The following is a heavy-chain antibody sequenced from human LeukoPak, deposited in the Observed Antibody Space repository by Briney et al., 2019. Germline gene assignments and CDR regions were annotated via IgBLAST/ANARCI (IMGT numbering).Heavy chain of an antibody. Sequence: SETLSLTCTVSGGSFSSSSHYWGWVRQPPGKGLEWIGSMYYSGSTYYNASLRSRVTISVDTSRDQFSLKLSSVTAADTAVYYCARHFDRDGYKSNAFDIWGQGQWSPSL. CDR3: ARHFDRDGYKSNAFDI. V-gene: IGHV4-39*01. CDR1: GGSFSSSSHY. D-gene: IGHD5-24*01. J-gene: IGHJ3*02. CDR2: MYYSGST.